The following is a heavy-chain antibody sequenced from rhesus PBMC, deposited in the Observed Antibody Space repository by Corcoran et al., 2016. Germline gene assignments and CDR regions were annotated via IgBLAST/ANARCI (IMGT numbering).Heavy chain of an antibody. V-gene: IGHV4-80*01. CDR1: GASISSYW. CDR3: AKDRITIFGVVITGYFDY. CDR2: INGHSGNT. J-gene: IGHJ4*01. D-gene: IGHD3-3*01. Sequence: QVQLQESGPGLVKPSETLSLTCAVSGASISSYWLPWFRHPPGTALWWLGEINGHSGNTNYTPSLKSRVTISKDASKNQFSLLLNAVTAADTAVYYCAKDRITIFGVVITGYFDYWGQGVLVTVSS.